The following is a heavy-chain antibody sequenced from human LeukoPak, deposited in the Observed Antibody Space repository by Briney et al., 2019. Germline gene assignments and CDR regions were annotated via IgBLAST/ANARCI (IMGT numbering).Heavy chain of an antibody. V-gene: IGHV3-21*01. Sequence: GGSLRLSCAASGFTFSSYAMGWVRQAPGKGLEWVSSISSSGSHMYYADSVKGRFTISRDNAKNSLYLQMNSLRAEDTAVYYCARLTFGGVIGFDYWGQGTLVTVSS. D-gene: IGHD3-16*02. CDR2: ISSSGSHM. J-gene: IGHJ4*02. CDR3: ARLTFGGVIGFDY. CDR1: GFTFSSYA.